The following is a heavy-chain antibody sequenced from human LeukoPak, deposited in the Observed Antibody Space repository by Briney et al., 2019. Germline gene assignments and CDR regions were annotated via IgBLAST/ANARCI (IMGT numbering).Heavy chain of an antibody. CDR3: ARKPMVRGIIYYFDS. D-gene: IGHD3-10*01. CDR1: GGSISSYY. CDR2: IYYSGST. V-gene: IGHV4-59*08. J-gene: IGHJ3*01. Sequence: SEALSLTCTVSGGSISSYYWSWIRQPPGKGLEWIGYIYYSGSTNYNPSLKSRVTISVDRSKNQFSLQLTSVTAADTAVYYCARKPMVRGIIYYFDSWGQGTMVTVSS.